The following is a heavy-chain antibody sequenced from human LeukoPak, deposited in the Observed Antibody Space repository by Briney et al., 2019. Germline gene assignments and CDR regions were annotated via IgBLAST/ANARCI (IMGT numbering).Heavy chain of an antibody. CDR3: ARDSFPPRGSDSSGYLYYYYMDV. D-gene: IGHD3-22*01. CDR1: GFTFSDYY. Sequence: GGSLRLSCAASGFTFSDYYMSWIRQAPGKGLEWVSYISSSGSTIYYADSVKGRFTISRDNAKNSLYLQMNSLRAEDTAVYYCARDSFPPRGSDSSGYLYYYYMDVWGKGTTVTISS. V-gene: IGHV3-11*01. J-gene: IGHJ6*03. CDR2: ISSSGSTI.